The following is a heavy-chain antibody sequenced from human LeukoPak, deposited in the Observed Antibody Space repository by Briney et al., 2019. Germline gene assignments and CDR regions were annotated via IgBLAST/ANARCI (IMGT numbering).Heavy chain of an antibody. Sequence: ASVKVSCKASGYTFTGYYMHWVRQAPGQGLEWMGWINPNSGGTNYAQKFQGRVTMTRDTSISTAYMELSRPRSNDTAVYYCAILAPDYYGSGSYNYWGQGTLVTVSS. CDR1: GYTFTGYY. D-gene: IGHD3-10*01. V-gene: IGHV1-2*02. CDR3: AILAPDYYGSGSYNY. J-gene: IGHJ4*02. CDR2: INPNSGGT.